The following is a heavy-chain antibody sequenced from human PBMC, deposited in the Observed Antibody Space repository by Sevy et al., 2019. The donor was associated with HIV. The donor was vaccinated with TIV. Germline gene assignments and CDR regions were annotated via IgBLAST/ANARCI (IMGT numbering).Heavy chain of an antibody. Sequence: GGSLRLSCAASGFTFSNYWMSWVRQAPGKGLGWSANINLDGSEKYYVDSVKGRFTISRDNVKNSVYLHMNSLRAEDTAVYYCARIEWLYFDYWGQGNLVTVSS. CDR3: ARIEWLYFDY. CDR1: GFTFSNYW. D-gene: IGHD5-12*01. CDR2: INLDGSEK. V-gene: IGHV3-7*01. J-gene: IGHJ4*02.